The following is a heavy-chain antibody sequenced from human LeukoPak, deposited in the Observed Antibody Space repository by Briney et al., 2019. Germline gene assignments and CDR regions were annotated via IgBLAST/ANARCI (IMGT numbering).Heavy chain of an antibody. CDR1: GGTFSSYA. CDR3: AREVGYYYYGMDV. Sequence: SVKVSCKASGGTFSSYAISWVRQASGQGLEWMGGIIPIFGTANYAQKFQGRVTITADESTSTAYMELSSLRSEDTAVYYCAREVGYYYYGMDVWGQGTTVTVSS. V-gene: IGHV1-69*13. CDR2: IIPIFGTA. J-gene: IGHJ6*02.